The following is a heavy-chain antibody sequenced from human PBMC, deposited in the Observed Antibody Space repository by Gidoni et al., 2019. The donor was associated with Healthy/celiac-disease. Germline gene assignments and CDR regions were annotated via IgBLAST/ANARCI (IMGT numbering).Heavy chain of an antibody. CDR2: ISSSGDYV. CDR1: GFSFSTYT. CDR3: ARVSYGEDFDY. V-gene: IGHV3-21*01. Sequence: EVQLVEAGGGLVKPGGSLRLSCAASGFSFSTYTMTWVRQAPGKGLEWVSSISSSGDYVYYADSVKGRFTISRDNAKNSLSLQMNSLRAEDTAVYYCARVSYGEDFDYWGQGTLVTVSS. J-gene: IGHJ4*02. D-gene: IGHD4-17*01.